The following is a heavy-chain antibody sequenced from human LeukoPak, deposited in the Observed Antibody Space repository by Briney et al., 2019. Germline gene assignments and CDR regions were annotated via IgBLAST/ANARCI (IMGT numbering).Heavy chain of an antibody. CDR3: ARGQYHLLYWYFDL. D-gene: IGHD2-2*01. V-gene: IGHV4-4*07. CDR1: GGSISSYY. J-gene: IGHJ2*01. CDR2: IYSSGST. Sequence: KPSETLSLTCTVSGGSISSYYWSRIRQPAGKGLEWIGRIYSSGSTNYNPSLKSRVTISVDTSKNQFSLKLSSVTAADTAVYYCARGQYHLLYWYFDLWGRGTLVTVSS.